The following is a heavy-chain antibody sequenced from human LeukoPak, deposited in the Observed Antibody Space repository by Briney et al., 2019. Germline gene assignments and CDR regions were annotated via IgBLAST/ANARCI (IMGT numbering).Heavy chain of an antibody. CDR3: ARDCSSTSGCWGP. Sequence: GGSLRLSWAAAGFTFSSYSMNWVRQAPGKGLEWVSSISSSSSYISSADSVKGRFTISRDNAKNSLYLQMNSLRAEDTAVYYCARDCSSTSGCWGPWGQGTLVTVSS. CDR2: ISSSSSYI. CDR1: GFTFSSYS. V-gene: IGHV3-21*01. D-gene: IGHD2-2*01. J-gene: IGHJ5*02.